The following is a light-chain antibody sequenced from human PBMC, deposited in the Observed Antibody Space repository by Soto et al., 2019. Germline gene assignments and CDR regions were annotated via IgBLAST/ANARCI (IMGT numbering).Light chain of an antibody. CDR3: QQYGSSALT. CDR2: VAS. V-gene: IGKV3-20*01. CDR1: QSVSSIY. Sequence: EIVLTQSPGTLSLSPGERATLSCRASQSVSSIYLAWYQQKPGQAPRLLIYVASSRTTGIPASFSGSGSETDFTLNISRLEPEDFAVYYCQQYGSSALTFGGGTKVEIK. J-gene: IGKJ4*01.